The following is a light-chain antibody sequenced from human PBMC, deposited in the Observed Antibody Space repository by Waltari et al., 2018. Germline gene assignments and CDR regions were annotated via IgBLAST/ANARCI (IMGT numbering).Light chain of an antibody. J-gene: IGKJ2*03. CDR3: QQRSIRPPAYS. CDR1: QSVNNY. CDR2: DAA. V-gene: IGKV3-11*01. Sequence: EIVLTPSPATLCLSPGERVTLPCRASQSVNNYLAWYQQKPGQAPRLLIYDAASRATGIPARFSGNGSGTDFTLTISSLEAEDFAVYYCQQRSIRPPAYSFGQGTRLEIK.